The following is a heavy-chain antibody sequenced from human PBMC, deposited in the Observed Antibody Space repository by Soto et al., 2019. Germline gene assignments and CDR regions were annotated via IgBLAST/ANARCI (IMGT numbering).Heavy chain of an antibody. CDR1: GGSMSSYY. D-gene: IGHD3-9*01. Sequence: QVQLQESRPGLVKPSETLSLTCTVSGGSMSSYYWSWIRQPPGKGLEWLGYIFYSGSTNYNPSLKSRVTISVDTSKNQFSLKLSSVTAADTAVYYCAREYYGILTGSRTGAFDIWGQGTMVTVSS. J-gene: IGHJ3*02. CDR3: AREYYGILTGSRTGAFDI. CDR2: IFYSGST. V-gene: IGHV4-59*01.